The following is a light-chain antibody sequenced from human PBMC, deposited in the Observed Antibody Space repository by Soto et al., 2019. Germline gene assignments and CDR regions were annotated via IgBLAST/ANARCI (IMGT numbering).Light chain of an antibody. CDR1: TSNIGAGYD. J-gene: IGLJ2*01. Sequence: QSVLTKPPSVSGAPGQRVTISCAGSTSNIGAGYDVHWYQQLPGKAPKVLVYENDKRPSGVPDRFSGSKSGTSGSLAITGLQAEDEADYYCQSYDRDLAHVVFGGGTKLTVL. V-gene: IGLV1-40*01. CDR3: QSYDRDLAHVV. CDR2: END.